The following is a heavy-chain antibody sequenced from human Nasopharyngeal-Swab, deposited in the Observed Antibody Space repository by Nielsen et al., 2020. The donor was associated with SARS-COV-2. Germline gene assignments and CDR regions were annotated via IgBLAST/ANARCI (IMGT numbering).Heavy chain of an antibody. CDR1: GGSISSRSYY. J-gene: IGHJ4*02. D-gene: IGHD3-10*01. Sequence: GSMRLSFTVSGGSISSRSYYWGWIRQPPGKGLEWIGSLYYTGSTYYNPSLQSRVTISVDTSKNQFSLKLSSVTATDTAVYYCARHGGFGKNFDYWGQGTLVTVSS. CDR3: ARHGGFGKNFDY. CDR2: LYYTGST. V-gene: IGHV4-39*01.